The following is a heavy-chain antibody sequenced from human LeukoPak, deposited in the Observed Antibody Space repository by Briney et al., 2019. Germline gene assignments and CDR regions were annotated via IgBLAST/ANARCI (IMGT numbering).Heavy chain of an antibody. D-gene: IGHD1-1*01. Sequence: GGSLRLSCAASGFTFSSYIMNWVRQAPGKGLEWVSSISSSSSYIYYADSVKGRFTISRDNAKNSLYLQMNSLRAEDTALYYCAKSPVVLTLGNDHFDYWGQGTLVTVSS. CDR1: GFTFSSYI. V-gene: IGHV3-21*04. CDR2: ISSSSSYI. CDR3: AKSPVVLTLGNDHFDY. J-gene: IGHJ4*02.